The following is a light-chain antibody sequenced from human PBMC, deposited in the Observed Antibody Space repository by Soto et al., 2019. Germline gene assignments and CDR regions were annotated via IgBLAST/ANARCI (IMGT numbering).Light chain of an antibody. V-gene: IGKV1-39*01. CDR2: GVS. Sequence: DIQMTQSPSSLSASVGDRVTITCRASESISSYLNWYQQKPGKAPKLLIYGVSNLQSGVPSRFSGSGSGTDVTLTISSLQPEDFATYYCQQSYSTPPDFGQGTRLDIK. J-gene: IGKJ5*01. CDR1: ESISSY. CDR3: QQSYSTPPD.